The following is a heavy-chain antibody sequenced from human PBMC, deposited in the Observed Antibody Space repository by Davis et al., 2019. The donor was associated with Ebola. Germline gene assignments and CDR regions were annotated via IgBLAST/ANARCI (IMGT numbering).Heavy chain of an antibody. CDR2: MNPKSGYA. V-gene: IGHV1-8*02. J-gene: IGHJ4*02. CDR1: GYNFEDYD. D-gene: IGHD4-23*01. CDR3: ARELHGGALNF. Sequence: ASVKVSCKASGYNFEDYDIYWVRQAPGQGLEWMGWMNPKSGYAGSAQKFKDRLSMTTDTSIRTAYMDLSSLKSDDTAVFYCARELHGGALNFWGQGTLVTVSS.